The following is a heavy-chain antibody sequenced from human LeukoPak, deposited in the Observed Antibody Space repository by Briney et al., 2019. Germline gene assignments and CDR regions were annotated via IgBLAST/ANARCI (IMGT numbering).Heavy chain of an antibody. V-gene: IGHV1-69*01. CDR3: ARDEDTAMAYDAFDI. D-gene: IGHD5-18*01. Sequence: GSSVKVSCKASGGTFISYAISWVRQAPGQGLEWMGGIIPIFGTANYAQKFQGRVTITADESTSTAYMELSSLRSEDTAVYYCARDEDTAMAYDAFDIWGRGTMVTVSS. CDR2: IIPIFGTA. CDR1: GGTFISYA. J-gene: IGHJ3*02.